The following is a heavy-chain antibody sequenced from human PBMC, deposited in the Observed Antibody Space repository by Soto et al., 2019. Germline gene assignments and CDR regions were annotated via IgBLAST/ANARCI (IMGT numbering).Heavy chain of an antibody. J-gene: IGHJ4*02. CDR3: ARPTNGGDWGY. CDR2: IYHSGST. V-gene: IGHV4-59*11. CDR1: EGSSNGHD. Sequence: SQTLSLTCSVAEGSSNGHDGSWIRQPPGKGLEWIGYIYHSGSTNYNPSLKSRVTISVDKSKNQFSLKLSSVTAADTAVYYCARPTNGGDWGYWGKGILVTVSS. D-gene: IGHD2-21*02.